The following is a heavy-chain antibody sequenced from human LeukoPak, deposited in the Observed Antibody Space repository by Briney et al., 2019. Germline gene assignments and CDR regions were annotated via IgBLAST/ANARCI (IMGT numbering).Heavy chain of an antibody. V-gene: IGHV3-21*01. Sequence: GSLRLSCAASGFTFSSYSLNWVRQAPGKGLEWVSSISSSSRYIYYDDSVKGRFTISRDNAKNPLYLQMNSLRAEDTAVYYCAREGEPYDFWSGYSLDYWGQGTLVTVSS. J-gene: IGHJ4*02. CDR3: AREGEPYDFWSGYSLDY. D-gene: IGHD3-3*01. CDR2: ISSSSRYI. CDR1: GFTFSSYS.